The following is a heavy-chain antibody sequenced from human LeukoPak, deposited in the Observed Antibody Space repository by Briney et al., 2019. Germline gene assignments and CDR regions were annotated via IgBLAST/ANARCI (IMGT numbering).Heavy chain of an antibody. V-gene: IGHV3-7*01. Sequence: GGSLRLSCAASGFTLSINWMSWVRQAPGKGLEWVANIRQDGGEKYYVDSVKGRFSISRDNAKNPPYLQMNSLRAEDTAVYFCVRGFAGFDPWGQGTLVTVSS. CDR1: GFTLSINW. D-gene: IGHD3-10*01. J-gene: IGHJ5*02. CDR3: VRGFAGFDP. CDR2: IRQDGGEK.